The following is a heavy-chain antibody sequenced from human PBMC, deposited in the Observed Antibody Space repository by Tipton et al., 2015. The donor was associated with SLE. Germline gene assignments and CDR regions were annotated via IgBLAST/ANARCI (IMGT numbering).Heavy chain of an antibody. CDR3: AGTVGSGSYSPIDY. J-gene: IGHJ4*02. CDR2: IYTSGST. V-gene: IGHV4-4*07. Sequence: TLSLTCTVSGGSISSYYWSWIRQPAGKGLEWIGRIYTSGSTNYNPSLKSRVTMSVDTSKNQFSLKLSSVTAADTAVYYCAGTVGSGSYSPIDYWGQGTLVTVSS. D-gene: IGHD3-10*01. CDR1: GGSISSYY.